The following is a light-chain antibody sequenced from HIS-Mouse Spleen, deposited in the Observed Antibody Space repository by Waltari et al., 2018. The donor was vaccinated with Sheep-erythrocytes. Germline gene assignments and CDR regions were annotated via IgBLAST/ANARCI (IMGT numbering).Light chain of an antibody. V-gene: IGLV3-25*03. Sequence: SYELTQPPSVSVSPGHTARITCSGHAFPKQYAYWYQQKPGQAPVVVIYKDSERPSGIPERFSGSSSGTTVTLTISGVQAEDEADYYCQSADSSGTYVFGTGTKVTVL. CDR1: AFPKQY. CDR3: QSADSSGTYV. CDR2: KDS. J-gene: IGLJ1*01.